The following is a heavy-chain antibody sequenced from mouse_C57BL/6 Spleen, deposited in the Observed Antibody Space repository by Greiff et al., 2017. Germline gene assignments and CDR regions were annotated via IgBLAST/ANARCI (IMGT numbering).Heavy chain of an antibody. D-gene: IGHD1-1*01. J-gene: IGHJ4*01. V-gene: IGHV8-12*01. CDR3: ARYYYGSSLYAMDY. Sequence: QVQLKESGPGILQSSQTLSLTCSFSGFSLSTSGMGVSWIRQPSGKGLEWLAHIYWDDDKRYNPSLKSRLTISKDTSRNQVFLKITSVDTADTATYYCARYYYGSSLYAMDYWGQGTSVTVSS. CDR1: GFSLSTSGMG. CDR2: IYWDDDK.